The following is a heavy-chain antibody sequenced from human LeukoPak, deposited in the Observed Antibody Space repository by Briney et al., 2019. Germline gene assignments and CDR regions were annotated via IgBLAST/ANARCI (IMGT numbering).Heavy chain of an antibody. J-gene: IGHJ6*03. V-gene: IGHV4-4*07. CDR2: IYTSGST. Sequence: SETLSLTCTVSGGSISSYYWSWIRQPAGKGLEWIGHIYTSGSTNYNPSLKSRVTISVDKSKNQFSLKLSSVTAADTAVYYCARGAKSYYYYMDVWGKGTTVTVSS. CDR1: GGSISSYY. CDR3: ARGAKSYYYYMDV.